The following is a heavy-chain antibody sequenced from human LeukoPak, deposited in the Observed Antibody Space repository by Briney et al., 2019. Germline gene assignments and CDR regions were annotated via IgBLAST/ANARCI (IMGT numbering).Heavy chain of an antibody. V-gene: IGHV1-18*04. CDR2: ISAYNGNT. Sequence: ASVKVSCKASGYTFTGYYMHWVRQAPGQGLEWMGWISAYNGNTNYAQKLQGRVTMTTDTSTSTAYMELRSLRSDDTAVYYCARLSPDYYDSSGYGAFDIWGQGTMVTVSS. D-gene: IGHD3-22*01. J-gene: IGHJ3*02. CDR3: ARLSPDYYDSSGYGAFDI. CDR1: GYTFTGYY.